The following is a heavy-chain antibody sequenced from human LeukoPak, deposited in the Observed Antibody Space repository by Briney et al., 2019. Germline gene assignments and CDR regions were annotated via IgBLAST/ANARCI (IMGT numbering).Heavy chain of an antibody. V-gene: IGHV1-3*01. D-gene: IGHD3-10*01. J-gene: IGHJ4*02. Sequence: ASVKASCKASGYTFINYAMHWVRQAPGQRLEWMGWINPDNGNTKYSQRFQSRVTITRDTSASTVYMELSSLRSEDTAVYYCARAPNYYGSGSYFDDWGQETLVTVSS. CDR3: ARAPNYYGSGSYFDD. CDR1: GYTFINYA. CDR2: INPDNGNT.